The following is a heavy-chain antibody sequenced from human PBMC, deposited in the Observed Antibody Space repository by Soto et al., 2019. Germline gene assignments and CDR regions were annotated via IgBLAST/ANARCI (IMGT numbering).Heavy chain of an antibody. Sequence: EVQLVESGGGVVQPGGSLRLACAASGFTFSSYWMHWVRQAPGKGLVWVSRINSDGSSTSYADSVKGRFTISRNNAKNARYLQMNSLGAEDTAVYYCARGWMATPNNWFDPWGQGTLVTLSP. D-gene: IGHD5-12*01. V-gene: IGHV3-74*01. CDR1: GFTFSSYW. CDR3: ARGWMATPNNWFDP. CDR2: INSDGSST. J-gene: IGHJ5*02.